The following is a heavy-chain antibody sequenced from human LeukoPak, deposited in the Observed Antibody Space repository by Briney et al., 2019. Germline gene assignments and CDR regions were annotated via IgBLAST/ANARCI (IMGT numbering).Heavy chain of an antibody. D-gene: IGHD3-3*01. Sequence: SETLSLTCTVSGGSISSGSYYWSWIRQPAGKGLEWIGRIYTSGSTNYNPSLKSRVTISVDTSKNQFSLKLSSVTAADTAVYYCARGAGDYDFWSGDRWGQGTLVTVSS. J-gene: IGHJ4*02. V-gene: IGHV4-61*02. CDR1: GGSISSGSYY. CDR2: IYTSGST. CDR3: ARGAGDYDFWSGDR.